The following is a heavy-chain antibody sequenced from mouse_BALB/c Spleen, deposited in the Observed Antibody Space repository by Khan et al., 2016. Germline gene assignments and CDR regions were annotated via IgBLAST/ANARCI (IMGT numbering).Heavy chain of an antibody. Sequence: QIQLVQSGPELKKPGETVKISCKASGYTFTNYGMNWVKQAPGKGLKWMGWINTYTGESTYADDFKGLFAISLQTSVSTAYLQINHLKNEDTAAYFCASGGDYGGFASWGQGTLVTVSA. CDR1: GYTFTNYG. D-gene: IGHD2-13*01. V-gene: IGHV9-3-1*01. J-gene: IGHJ3*01. CDR3: ASGGDYGGFAS. CDR2: INTYTGES.